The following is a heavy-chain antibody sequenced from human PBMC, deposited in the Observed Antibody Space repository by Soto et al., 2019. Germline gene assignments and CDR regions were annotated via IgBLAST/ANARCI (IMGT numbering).Heavy chain of an antibody. CDR2: IKEDGSEK. V-gene: IGHV3-7*01. CDR1: GFTFSRQW. CDR3: VKKVRDFDY. Sequence: EVQLVESGGGLVQPGGSLRLSCVASGFTFSRQWMSWVRQAPEKGLEWVANIKEDGSEKSYVDSVKGRFTISRDNAKNSLYLQMNSLRDEDTAVYYCVKKVRDFDYWGQGALVTVSS. D-gene: IGHD2-21*01. J-gene: IGHJ4*02.